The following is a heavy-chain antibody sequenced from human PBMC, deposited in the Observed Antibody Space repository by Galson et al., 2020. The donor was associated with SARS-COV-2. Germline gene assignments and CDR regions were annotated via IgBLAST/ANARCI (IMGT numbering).Heavy chain of an antibody. CDR1: GFTFSDYF. CDR3: TRDWNGAADY. CDR2: ISNKRSSYST. J-gene: IGHJ4*02. V-gene: IGHV3-72*01. D-gene: IGHD1-1*01. Sequence: GGSLRLSCAASGFTFSDYFMDWVRPAPGKGLEWFGRISNKRSSYSTEYAASVRGRFTISRDDSKNSLYLQMNSLKIDDTAIYYCTRDWNGAADYWGQGTLVTVSS.